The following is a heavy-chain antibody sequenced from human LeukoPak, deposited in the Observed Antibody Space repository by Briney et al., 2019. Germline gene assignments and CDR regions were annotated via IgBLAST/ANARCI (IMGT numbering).Heavy chain of an antibody. D-gene: IGHD3-22*01. CDR2: IYYSGST. Sequence: SETLSLTCTVSGGSISSSSYYWGWIRQPPGKGLEWIGSIYYSGSTYYNPSLKSRVTISVDTSKNQSSLKLSSVTAADTAVYYCARDLYYDSSGYFIDYWGQGTLVTVSS. J-gene: IGHJ4*02. V-gene: IGHV4-39*07. CDR1: GGSISSSSYY. CDR3: ARDLYYDSSGYFIDY.